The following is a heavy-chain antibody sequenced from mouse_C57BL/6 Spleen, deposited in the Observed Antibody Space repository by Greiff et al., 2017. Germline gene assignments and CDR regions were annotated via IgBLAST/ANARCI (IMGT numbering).Heavy chain of an antibody. Sequence: EVKLVESGEGLVKPGGSLKLSCAASGFTFSSYAMSWVRQTPEKRLEWVAYISSGGDYIYYVDTVKGRFTISRDNARNTLYLQMSSLKSEDTAMYYCHGSSYGYAMDYWGQGTSVTVSS. V-gene: IGHV5-9-1*02. CDR2: ISSGGDYI. CDR1: GFTFSSYA. D-gene: IGHD1-1*01. J-gene: IGHJ4*01. CDR3: HGSSYGYAMDY.